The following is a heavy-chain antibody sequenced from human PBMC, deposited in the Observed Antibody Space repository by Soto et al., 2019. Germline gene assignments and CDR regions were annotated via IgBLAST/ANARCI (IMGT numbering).Heavy chain of an antibody. CDR3: ARIRQYYYGSGSYYRLFDY. CDR2: IKQDGSEK. CDR1: GFTFSSYW. D-gene: IGHD3-10*01. J-gene: IGHJ4*02. V-gene: IGHV3-7*04. Sequence: EVQLVESGGGLVQPGGSLRLSCAASGFTFSSYWMSWVRQAPGKGLEWVANIKQDGSEKYYVDSVKGRFTISRDNAKNXLXXQMNSLRAEDTAVYYCARIRQYYYGSGSYYRLFDYWGQGTLVTVSS.